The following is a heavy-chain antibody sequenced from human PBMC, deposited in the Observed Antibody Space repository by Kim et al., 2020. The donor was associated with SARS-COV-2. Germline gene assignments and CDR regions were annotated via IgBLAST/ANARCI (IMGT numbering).Heavy chain of an antibody. J-gene: IGHJ6*02. Sequence: PSIKSRVNISVDTSKTQFSLKLSSVTAADTAVYYCAGSYPPYYYYGRDVWGQGTTVTVSS. D-gene: IGHD3-10*01. CDR3: AGSYPPYYYYGRDV. V-gene: IGHV4-34*01.